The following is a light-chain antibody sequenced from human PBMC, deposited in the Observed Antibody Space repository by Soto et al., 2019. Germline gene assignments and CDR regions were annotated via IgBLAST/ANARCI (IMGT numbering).Light chain of an antibody. CDR2: DAS. CDR1: QGISSA. CDR3: QQFNSF. V-gene: IGKV1-13*02. Sequence: AIQLTQSPSSLSASVGDRVTITCRASQGISSALAWYQQKPGKAPKLLIYDASSLESGVPSRFSGSGSGTDFTLTISSLQPEDFATYYCQQFNSFFGPGTKVDIK. J-gene: IGKJ3*01.